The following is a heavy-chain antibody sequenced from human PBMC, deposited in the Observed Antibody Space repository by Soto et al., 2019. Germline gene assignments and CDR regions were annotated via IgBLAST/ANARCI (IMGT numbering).Heavy chain of an antibody. Sequence: ASVKVSCKTSGYTFSNYCITWVRQAPGQPLEWLGWISLYSDGTNYAQKFQGRVSMTTDTSTTTAYMEPRSLRSDDTAVYYCARVVPGAEAWFGPWGQGTLVTVSS. CDR1: GYTFSNYC. CDR3: ARVVPGAEAWFGP. D-gene: IGHD2-2*01. CDR2: ISLYSDGT. V-gene: IGHV1-18*01. J-gene: IGHJ5*02.